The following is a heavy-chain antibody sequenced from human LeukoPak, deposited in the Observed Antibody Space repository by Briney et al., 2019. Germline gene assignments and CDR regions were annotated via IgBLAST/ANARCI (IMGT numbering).Heavy chain of an antibody. CDR3: ARAGIWFGATYYYYYMDV. Sequence: ASVKVSCKASGYTFTGYYMHWVRQAPGQGLEWMGWINPNSGGTNYAQKFQGRVTMTRDTSISTAYMELSRLRSDDTAVYYCARAGIWFGATYYYYYMDVWGKGTTVTISS. CDR2: INPNSGGT. V-gene: IGHV1-2*02. D-gene: IGHD3-10*01. CDR1: GYTFTGYY. J-gene: IGHJ6*03.